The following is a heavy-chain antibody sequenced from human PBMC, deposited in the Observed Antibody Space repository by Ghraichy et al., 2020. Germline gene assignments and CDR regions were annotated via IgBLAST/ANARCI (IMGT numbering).Heavy chain of an antibody. V-gene: IGHV3-74*01. J-gene: IGHJ4*02. CDR1: GFNFHAYW. CDR3: ARFPKEAVAGGYYFDY. D-gene: IGHD6-19*01. Sequence: GGSLRLSCAASGFNFHAYWMHWVRQAPGKGLMWVSRISTDGTTTSYSDSVKGRFTISRDNANDRLYLQMNSLRVDDTAVYYCARFPKEAVAGGYYFDYWGTGTQVDVSS. CDR2: ISTDGTTT.